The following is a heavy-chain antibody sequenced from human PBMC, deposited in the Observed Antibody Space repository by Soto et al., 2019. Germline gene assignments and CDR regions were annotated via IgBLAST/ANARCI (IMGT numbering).Heavy chain of an antibody. D-gene: IGHD3-22*01. Sequence: QVQLVQSGAEVKKPGSSVKVSCKASGGTFSSYAITWVRQAPGQGLEWMGGIIPIFGTANYAQKFQGRVTMTADESTSTAYMELSSLRSEDTAVDYCARDRGPSSGYYPYWFDPWGQGTLVTVSS. CDR1: GGTFSSYA. CDR2: IIPIFGTA. V-gene: IGHV1-69*12. CDR3: ARDRGPSSGYYPYWFDP. J-gene: IGHJ5*02.